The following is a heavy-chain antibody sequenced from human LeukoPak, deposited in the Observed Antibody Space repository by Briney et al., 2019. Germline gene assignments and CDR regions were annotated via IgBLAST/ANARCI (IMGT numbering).Heavy chain of an antibody. J-gene: IGHJ4*02. CDR2: ISSGGTYV. CDR3: AKESSYCSGGSCYSAPFDY. D-gene: IGHD2-15*01. V-gene: IGHV3-21*01. Sequence: PGGSLRLSCVVSGFTFKTYSMNWVRQAPGKGLEWVSSISSGGTYVDYADSVKGRFTISRNNAKNSLYLQMNSLRAEDTAVYYCAKESSYCSGGSCYSAPFDYWGQGTLVTVSS. CDR1: GFTFKTYS.